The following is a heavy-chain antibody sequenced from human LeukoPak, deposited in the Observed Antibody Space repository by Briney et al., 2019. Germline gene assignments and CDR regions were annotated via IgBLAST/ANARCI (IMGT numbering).Heavy chain of an antibody. J-gene: IGHJ5*02. CDR3: ARKSRDAYNP. CDR1: GYTFNGNF. CDR2: INPNGGTT. Sequence: GASVKVSCKGSGYTFNGNFIHWVRQAPGQGLEWMGWINPNGGTTTYAQKFHGRVTLTRDTSITTAYMDLSGLRSDDTAVYYCARKSRDAYNPWGQGTLATVSS. D-gene: IGHD5-24*01. V-gene: IGHV1-2*02.